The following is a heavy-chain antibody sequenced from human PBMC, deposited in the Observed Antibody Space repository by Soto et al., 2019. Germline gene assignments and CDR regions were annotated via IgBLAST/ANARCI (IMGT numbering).Heavy chain of an antibody. Sequence: GASVKVSCKASGYTFTSYDINWVRQATGQGLEWMGWMNPNSGNTGYAQKFQGRVTMTRNTSISTAYMELSSLRSEDTAVYYCARVEVRGVIITSRYFDYWGQGTLVTVSS. CDR3: ARVEVRGVIITSRYFDY. CDR1: GYTFTSYD. V-gene: IGHV1-8*01. CDR2: MNPNSGNT. D-gene: IGHD3-10*01. J-gene: IGHJ4*02.